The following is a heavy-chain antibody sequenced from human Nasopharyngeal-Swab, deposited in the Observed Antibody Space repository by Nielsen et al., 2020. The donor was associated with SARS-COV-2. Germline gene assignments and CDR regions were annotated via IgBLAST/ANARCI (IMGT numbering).Heavy chain of an antibody. V-gene: IGHV3-73*01. CDR2: IRSKANSYAT. Sequence: GESLKISCAASGFTFSGSAMHWVRQASGKGLEWVGRIRSKANSYATAYAASAKGRFTISRDDSKNTAYLQMNSLKTEDTAVYYCTHGDYRYWGQGTLVTVSS. CDR1: GFTFSGSA. CDR3: THGDYRY. J-gene: IGHJ4*02. D-gene: IGHD4-17*01.